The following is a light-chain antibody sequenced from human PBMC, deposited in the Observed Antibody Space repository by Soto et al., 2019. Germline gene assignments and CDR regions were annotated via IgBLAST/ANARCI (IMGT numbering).Light chain of an antibody. CDR1: QSFSSY. CDR3: QQSYSTPPS. V-gene: IGKV1-39*01. CDR2: AAS. J-gene: IGKJ4*01. Sequence: DIQMTQSPSSLSASVGDRVTITCRASQSFSSYLNWYQQKPGKAPKLLIYAASSLQSGVPSRFSGSGSGTDFTLTISCLPPEDFATYYCQQSYSTPPSFGGGTEVEIK.